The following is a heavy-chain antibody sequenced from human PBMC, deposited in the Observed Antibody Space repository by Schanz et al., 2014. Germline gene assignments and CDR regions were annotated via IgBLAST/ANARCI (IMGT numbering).Heavy chain of an antibody. CDR2: ISHDGTT. Sequence: QVQLQQWGAGLLKPSETLSLICVINGGSFSAYHWSWLRQSPGKGPEWIGEISHDGTTNYNPSLKSRVTISGDTSKNQFSLNLTSVTAADTAVYYCASRRRMGISMVRGILKGWFDPGGQGTLVTVSS. V-gene: IGHV4-34*02. D-gene: IGHD3-10*01. CDR3: ASRRRMGISMVRGILKGWFDP. J-gene: IGHJ5*02. CDR1: GGSFSAYH.